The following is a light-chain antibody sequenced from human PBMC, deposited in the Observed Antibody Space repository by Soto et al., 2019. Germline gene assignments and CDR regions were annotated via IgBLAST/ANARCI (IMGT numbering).Light chain of an antibody. CDR2: DAS. CDR3: QQRSNWPPIT. Sequence: EIALTQSPATLYLSPGERATLSCRASQSVSRYLAWYQQKPGQAPRLLIYDASNRATGIPARFSGSGSGTDFTLTINSLEPEDFAVYYCQQRSNWPPITFGQGTRLEIK. J-gene: IGKJ5*01. V-gene: IGKV3-11*01. CDR1: QSVSRY.